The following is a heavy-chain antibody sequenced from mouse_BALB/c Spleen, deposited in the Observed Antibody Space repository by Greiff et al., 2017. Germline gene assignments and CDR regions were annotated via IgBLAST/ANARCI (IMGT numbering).Heavy chain of an antibody. Sequence: EVKLVESGPGLVKPSQSLSLTCTVTGYSITSDYAWNWIRQFPGNKLEWMGYISYSGSTSYNPSLKSRISITRDTSKNQFFLQLNSVTTEDTATYYCATSYYGSSWFAYWGQGTLVTVSA. D-gene: IGHD1-1*01. CDR3: ATSYYGSSWFAY. J-gene: IGHJ3*01. CDR1: GYSITSDYA. V-gene: IGHV3-2*02. CDR2: ISYSGST.